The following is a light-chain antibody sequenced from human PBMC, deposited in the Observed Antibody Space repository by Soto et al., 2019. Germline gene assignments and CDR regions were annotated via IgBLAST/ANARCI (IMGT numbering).Light chain of an antibody. Sequence: EIVMTQSPATLSLSPGERATLSCRASQSVSSSYLSWYQQKPGQAPRLLIYGASTRATGIPARFSGSGSGTDFTLTISSLQREDFAVYYCQQDYNSLTFGGGTKVEIK. CDR3: QQDYNSLT. V-gene: IGKV3D-7*01. CDR2: GAS. J-gene: IGKJ4*01. CDR1: QSVSSSY.